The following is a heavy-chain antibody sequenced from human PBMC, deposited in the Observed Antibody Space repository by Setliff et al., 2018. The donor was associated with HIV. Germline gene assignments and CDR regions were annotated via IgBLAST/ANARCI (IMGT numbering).Heavy chain of an antibody. V-gene: IGHV4-31*03. CDR3: ARGGRKDLTDN. J-gene: IGHJ4*02. CDR1: GGSISSGGYY. CDR2: IYYSGST. D-gene: IGHD3-16*01. Sequence: SETLSLTCTVSGGSISSGGYYWSWIRQHPGKGLEWIGYIYYSGSTYYNPSLKSRVTISGDTSKNQLFLTLNSVTAADTAIYYCARGGRKDLTDNWGQGTLVTVSS.